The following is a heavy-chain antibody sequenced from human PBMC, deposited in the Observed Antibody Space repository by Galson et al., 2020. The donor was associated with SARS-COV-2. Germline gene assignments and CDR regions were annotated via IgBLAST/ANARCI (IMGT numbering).Heavy chain of an antibody. V-gene: IGHV3-33*03. CDR2: KWYDGSDK. Sequence: SLKISCAASGFTFSTYGMHLVRPAPGKGLEWVALKWYDGSDKYYADSEKGRFTISRDNSNTTLYLQMNSLRAEDTAVYYCAKDSDNATVSDIPPGLPRFDPWGQGALVTGSS. CDR3: AKDSDNATVSDIPPGLPRFDP. CDR1: GFTFSTYG. J-gene: IGHJ5*02. D-gene: IGHD4-17*01.